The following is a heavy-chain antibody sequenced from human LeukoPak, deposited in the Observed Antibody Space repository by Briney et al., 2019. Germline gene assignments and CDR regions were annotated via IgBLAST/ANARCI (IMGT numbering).Heavy chain of an antibody. V-gene: IGHV1-2*02. CDR3: AIGYCSGGSCWFMVSAFDI. Sequence: ASVKVSCKASESIFTNLLIHWVRQAPGQGLEWMGWLVAKSGGTHYAQKFQGRVTMTKDTSIRTAYMELSGLRSDDTAVYYCAIGYCSGGSCWFMVSAFDIWGQGTMVTVSS. J-gene: IGHJ3*02. CDR1: ESIFTNLL. D-gene: IGHD2-15*01. CDR2: LVAKSGGT.